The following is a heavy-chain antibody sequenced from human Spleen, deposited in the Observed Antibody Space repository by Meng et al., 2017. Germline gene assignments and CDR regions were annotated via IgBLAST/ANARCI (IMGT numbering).Heavy chain of an antibody. J-gene: IGHJ4*02. Sequence: GGSLRLSCTVSGGSISSSSYYWGWIRQPPGKGLEWIGRMKSNVDGGTVDYAAAVKGRFFISRDDSENTFYLQMNSLKTEDTAVYYWSGHVDYWGQGTLVTVSS. V-gene: IGHV3-15*07. CDR2: MKSNVDGGTV. CDR1: GGSISSSSYY. CDR3: SGHVDY.